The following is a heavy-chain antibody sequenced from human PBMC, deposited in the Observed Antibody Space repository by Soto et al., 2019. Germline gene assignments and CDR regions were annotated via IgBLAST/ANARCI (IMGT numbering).Heavy chain of an antibody. CDR2: ISYDGSNK. D-gene: IGHD1-26*01. J-gene: IGHJ4*02. CDR1: GFTFSSYG. Sequence: QVQLVESGGGVVQPGRSLRLSCAASGFTFSSYGMHWVRQAPGKGLEWAAVISYDGSNKYYADSVKGRFTISRDNSKNTLYLQMNSLRAEDTAVYYCAKDRVGASDYWGQGTLVTVSS. V-gene: IGHV3-30*18. CDR3: AKDRVGASDY.